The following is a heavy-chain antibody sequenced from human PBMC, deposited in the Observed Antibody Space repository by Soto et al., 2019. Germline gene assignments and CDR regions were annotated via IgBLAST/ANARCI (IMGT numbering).Heavy chain of an antibody. CDR3: ARDLHRYSDGDY. CDR1: GFTFVSYS. CDR2: ISSRSETI. D-gene: IGHD4-17*01. J-gene: IGHJ4*01. Sequence: PGGSLRLSCAASGFTFVSYSMNWVRQSPGQGLEWVSYISSRSETIYYADSVKGRFTVSRDNSRDSLYLQMNNLRDEDTAVYYCARDLHRYSDGDYWGHGTRVTVSS. V-gene: IGHV3-48*02.